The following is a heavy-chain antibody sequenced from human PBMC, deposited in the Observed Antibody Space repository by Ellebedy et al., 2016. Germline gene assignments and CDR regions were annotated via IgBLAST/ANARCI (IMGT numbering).Heavy chain of an antibody. CDR3: VRDSRVTFGGLIVYFDF. CDR1: GYTFTSYA. CDR2: ISAYNCNT. J-gene: IGHJ4*02. V-gene: IGHV1-18*01. Sequence: ASVKVSCKASGYTFTSYAMHWVRQAPGQGLEWMGWISAYNCNTNYAQKLQGRVTMTTDTSTSTAYMELRSLRSDDTAVYYCVRDSRVTFGGLIVYFDFWGQGTLVTVSS. D-gene: IGHD3-16*02.